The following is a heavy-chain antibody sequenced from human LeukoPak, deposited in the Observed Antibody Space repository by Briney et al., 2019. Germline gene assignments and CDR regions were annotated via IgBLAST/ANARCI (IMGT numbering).Heavy chain of an antibody. Sequence: GDTVKVSCKASGYTFTSDGNSWGRQAHGQGLEWMGGRSAYNGNTNYAQKLQSRVTMTTDTSTSTPYMQLRSLRSDDTAVYYCARVVVATSRMIAAAGTWRYYFDYWGEGTLVTVSS. J-gene: IGHJ4*02. D-gene: IGHD6-13*01. CDR3: ARVVVATSRMIAAAGTWRYYFDY. CDR2: RSAYNGNT. CDR1: GYTFTSDG. V-gene: IGHV1-18*01.